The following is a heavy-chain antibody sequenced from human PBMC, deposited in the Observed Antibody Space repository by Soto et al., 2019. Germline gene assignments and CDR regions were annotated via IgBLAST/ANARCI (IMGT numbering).Heavy chain of an antibody. CDR1: GYTFTSYG. CDR2: ISAYNGNT. CDR3: ARDPHYYDSKWAISH. D-gene: IGHD3-22*01. V-gene: IGHV1-18*01. Sequence: QVQLVQSGAAVKKPGASVKVSCKASGYTFTSYGIIWVRQAPGQGREWMGWISAYNGNTNYAQKLQGRVTMTTDTSTSTAYMELRSLRSDDTAVYYCARDPHYYDSKWAISHWGQGTLVTVSS. J-gene: IGHJ4*02.